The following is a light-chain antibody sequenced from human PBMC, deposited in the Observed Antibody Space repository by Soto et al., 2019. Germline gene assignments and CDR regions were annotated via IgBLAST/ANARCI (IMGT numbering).Light chain of an antibody. V-gene: IGLV1-51*02. CDR1: SSNIGNNY. Sequence: QSVLTQPPSVSAAPGQKVTISCSGSSSNIGNNYVSWYQQLPGTAPKLLIYENYKRPSGIPDRFSGPKSGASATLDITGLQTGDEADYFCGTWDSSLSAGEFGGGTKLTVL. CDR2: ENY. J-gene: IGLJ3*02. CDR3: GTWDSSLSAGE.